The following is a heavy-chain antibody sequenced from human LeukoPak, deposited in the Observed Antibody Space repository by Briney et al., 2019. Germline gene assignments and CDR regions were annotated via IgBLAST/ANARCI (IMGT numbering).Heavy chain of an antibody. CDR2: IYYSGST. CDR3: ARSAYVWGSSFDY. J-gene: IGHJ4*02. D-gene: IGHD3-16*01. V-gene: IGHV4-59*01. CDR1: GGSISSYY. Sequence: SETLSLTCTVSGGSISSYYWSWIRQPPGKGLEWIGYIYYSGSTNYNPSLKSRVTISVDTSKNQFSLKLSSVTAADTAVYYCARSAYVWGSSFDYWGQGTLVTVSS.